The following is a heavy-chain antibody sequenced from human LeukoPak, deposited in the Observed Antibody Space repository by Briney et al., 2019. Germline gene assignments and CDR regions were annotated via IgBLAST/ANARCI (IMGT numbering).Heavy chain of an antibody. CDR1: GFTFSSYA. CDR2: ISGGGGAT. J-gene: IGHJ4*02. V-gene: IGHV3-23*01. CDR3: AKDQSSSPYYSDY. Sequence: PGGSLRLSCAASGFTFSSYAMSWVRQAPRKGLEWVSAISGGGGATYYADSVKGRFTISRDNSKNTLYLQMNSLRAEDTAVYYCAKDQSSSPYYSDYWGQGILVTVSS. D-gene: IGHD6-6*01.